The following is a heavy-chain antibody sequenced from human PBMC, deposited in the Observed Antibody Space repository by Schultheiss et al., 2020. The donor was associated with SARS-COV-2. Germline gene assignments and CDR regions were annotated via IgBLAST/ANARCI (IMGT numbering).Heavy chain of an antibody. CDR1: GFTFSSYA. V-gene: IGHV3-30-3*01. CDR3: ARDLPDYYDSSGQFDY. Sequence: GGSLRLSCAASGFTFSSYAMHWVRQAPGKGLEWVAVISYDGSNKYYADSVKGRFTISRDNAKNSLYLQMNSLRAEDTAVYYCARDLPDYYDSSGQFDYWGQGTLVTVSS. D-gene: IGHD3-22*01. J-gene: IGHJ4*02. CDR2: ISYDGSNK.